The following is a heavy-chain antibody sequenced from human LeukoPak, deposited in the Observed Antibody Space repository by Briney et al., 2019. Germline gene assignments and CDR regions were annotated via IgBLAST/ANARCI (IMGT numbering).Heavy chain of an antibody. CDR2: ISYDGSNK. Sequence: GRSLRLSCAASGFTFSSYAMHWVRQAPGKGLEWVAVISYDGSNKYYADSVKGRFTISRDNAKNSLYLQMNSLRAEDTALYYCAKGSYYDSSGYYMGWFDPWGQGTLVTVSS. J-gene: IGHJ5*02. V-gene: IGHV3-30*04. D-gene: IGHD3-22*01. CDR3: AKGSYYDSSGYYMGWFDP. CDR1: GFTFSSYA.